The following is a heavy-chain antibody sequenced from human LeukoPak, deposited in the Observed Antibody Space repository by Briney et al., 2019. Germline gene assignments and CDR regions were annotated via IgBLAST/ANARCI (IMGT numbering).Heavy chain of an antibody. CDR1: GYSYTKYW. CDR3: ARGFVEMTPTSFGS. V-gene: IGHV5-51*01. J-gene: IGHJ4*02. D-gene: IGHD5-24*01. Sequence: GESLKISCQGSGYSYTKYWIGWVRQMPGKGLEWMGITDPGDSDTRYSPSFQGQVTISADKSISTAYLQWSSLKASDTAMYYCARGFVEMTPTSFGSWGQGTLVIVSS. CDR2: TDPGDSDT.